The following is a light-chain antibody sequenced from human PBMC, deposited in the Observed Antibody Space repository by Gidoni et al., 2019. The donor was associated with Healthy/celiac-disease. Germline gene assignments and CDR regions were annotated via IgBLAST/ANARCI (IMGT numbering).Light chain of an antibody. CDR1: QSVSSN. J-gene: IGKJ4*01. CDR2: CAS. Sequence: EIVMTQYPATLPVSTGERATLSCRASQSVSSNLAWYQQKPGQAPRLLIYCASTSATGIPARFSGSGSGTDFTLTISILQSEDFAVYYCQQYNNWPLTVGGVTKVEIK. V-gene: IGKV3-15*01. CDR3: QQYNNWPLT.